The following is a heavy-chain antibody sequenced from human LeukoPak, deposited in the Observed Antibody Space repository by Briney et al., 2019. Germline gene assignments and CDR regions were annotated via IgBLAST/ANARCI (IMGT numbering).Heavy chain of an antibody. J-gene: IGHJ4*02. D-gene: IGHD6-13*01. CDR1: GFTFSNAW. CDR2: INHSGST. V-gene: IGHV4-34*01. CDR3: ARRYSSSWYPFDY. Sequence: PGGSLRLSCAASGFTFSNAWMTWVRQAPGKGLEWIGEINHSGSTNYNPSLKSRVTISVDTSKNQFSLKLSSVTAADTAVYYCARRYSSSWYPFDYWGQGTLVTVSS.